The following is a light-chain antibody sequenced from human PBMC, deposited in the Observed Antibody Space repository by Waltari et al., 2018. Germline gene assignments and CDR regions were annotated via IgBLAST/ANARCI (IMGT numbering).Light chain of an antibody. CDR3: MQGTHWPRT. CDR1: QSLAYSDGNTY. V-gene: IGKV2-30*01. J-gene: IGKJ1*01. Sequence: DVVMNQSPLSLPVTLGQPASISCRSTQSLAYSDGNTYLSWFQQRPGQSPRRLIYKVSNRDSGVPDRFSGSGSGTVFTLKISRVEAEDVGFYYCMQGTHWPRTFGPGTKVEIK. CDR2: KVS.